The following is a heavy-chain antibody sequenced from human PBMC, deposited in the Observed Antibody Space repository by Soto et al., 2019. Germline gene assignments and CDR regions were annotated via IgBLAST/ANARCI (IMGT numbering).Heavy chain of an antibody. V-gene: IGHV3-33*08. CDR2: IWYDGSNK. CDR3: ARDRNYDFWSGSITPYYFDY. D-gene: IGHD3-3*01. J-gene: IGHJ4*02. Sequence: LRLSYAAPGFTFSSNAMNRVRQAPGKGLEWVAVIWYDGSNKYYADSVKGRFTISRDNSKNTLYLQMNSLRAEDTAVYYCARDRNYDFWSGSITPYYFDYWGQGTLVTVSS. CDR1: GFTFSSNA.